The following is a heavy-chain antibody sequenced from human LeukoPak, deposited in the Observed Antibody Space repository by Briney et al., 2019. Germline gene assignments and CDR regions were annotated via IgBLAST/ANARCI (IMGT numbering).Heavy chain of an antibody. J-gene: IGHJ4*02. CDR3: ARAGTYYLDTSGYLVY. Sequence: ASVRVSCKASGYNFISYGISWVRQTPGQGLEWMGWISVDNGNTKYAQKFQGRVTMTTETSTSTAYMELRSLRSDDTAVYYCARAGTYYLDTSGYLVYWGQGTLVTVSS. CDR1: GYNFISYG. D-gene: IGHD3-22*01. V-gene: IGHV1-18*01. CDR2: ISVDNGNT.